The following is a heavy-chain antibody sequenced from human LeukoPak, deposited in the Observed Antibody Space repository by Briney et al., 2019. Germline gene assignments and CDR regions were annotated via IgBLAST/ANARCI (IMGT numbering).Heavy chain of an antibody. CDR1: GGSISSYY. V-gene: IGHV4-59*05. Sequence: KPSETLSLTCIVSGGSISSYYWSWIRQPPGKGREWIGSIYYSGSTYYNPSLKSRVTISVDTSKNQFSLKLSSVTAADTAVYYCARRLSSTSFDYWGQGTLVTVSS. D-gene: IGHD2-2*01. J-gene: IGHJ4*02. CDR2: IYYSGST. CDR3: ARRLSSTSFDY.